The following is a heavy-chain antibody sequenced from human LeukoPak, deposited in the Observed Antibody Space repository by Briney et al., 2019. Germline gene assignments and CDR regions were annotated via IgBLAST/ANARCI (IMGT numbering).Heavy chain of an antibody. CDR3: ARGFVPAAI. J-gene: IGHJ4*02. CDR1: RFTFSSYW. V-gene: IGHV3-7*01. CDR2: IKQDGSEK. Sequence: GGSLRLSCAASRFTFSSYWTSWVRQAPGKGLEWVANIKQDGSEKYYVDSVKGRFTISRDNAKNSLYLQMNSLRAEDTAVYYCARGFVPAAIWGQGTLVTVSS. D-gene: IGHD2-2*01.